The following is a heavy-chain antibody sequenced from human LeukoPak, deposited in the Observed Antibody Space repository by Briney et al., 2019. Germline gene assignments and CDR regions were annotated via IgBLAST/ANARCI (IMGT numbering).Heavy chain of an antibody. V-gene: IGHV1-46*01. CDR1: GYTFTSYY. CDR2: INPSGGST. D-gene: IGHD5-18*01. Sequence: ASVKVSCKASGYTFTSYYMHWVRQAPGQGLEWMGIINPSGGSTSYAQKFQGRVTMTRDMSTSTVYMELSSLRSEDTAVYYCARASRGGTIQLWLLGYWGQGTLVTVSS. J-gene: IGHJ4*02. CDR3: ARASRGGTIQLWLLGY.